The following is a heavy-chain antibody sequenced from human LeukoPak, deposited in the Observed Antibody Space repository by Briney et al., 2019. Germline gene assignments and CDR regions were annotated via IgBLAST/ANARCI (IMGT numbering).Heavy chain of an antibody. CDR1: GYTLTSYY. J-gene: IGHJ4*02. V-gene: IGHV1-46*01. Sequence: GASVKVSCKASGYTLTSYYMHWVRQAPGQGPEWMGVINPSGGRTTSYAQKIQGRVTMTRDTPMSTVNMELSNLRSEDTAVYYCARGTLRYFDFWGQGTLVTVSS. CDR2: INPSGGRTT. D-gene: IGHD3-9*01. CDR3: ARGTLRYFDF.